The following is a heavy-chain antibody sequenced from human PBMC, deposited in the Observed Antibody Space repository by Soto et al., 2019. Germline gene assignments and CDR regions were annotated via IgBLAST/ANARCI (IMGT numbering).Heavy chain of an antibody. D-gene: IGHD6-6*01. CDR2: ISAYNGNT. J-gene: IGHJ5*02. CDR1: GYTFTSYG. V-gene: IGHV1-18*01. CDR3: ARDSLAPIIAARRVRFDP. Sequence: QVQLVQSGAEVKKPGASVKVCCKASGYTFTSYGISWVRQAPGQGLEWMGWISAYNGNTNYAQKLQGRVTMTTDTSTSTAYMELRSLRSDDTAVYYCARDSLAPIIAARRVRFDPWGQGTLVTVSS.